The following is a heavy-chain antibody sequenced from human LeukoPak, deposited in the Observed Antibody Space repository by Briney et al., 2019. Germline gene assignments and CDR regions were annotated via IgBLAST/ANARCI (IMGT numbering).Heavy chain of an antibody. V-gene: IGHV4-30-2*01. Sequence: PSETLSLTCTVSGGSISSGGYYWSWIRQPPGKGLEWIGYIYHSGSTYYNPSLKSRVTISVDRSKNQFSLKLSSVTAADTAVYYCACAEPPREKGYGQQLGWFDPWGQGTLVTVSS. J-gene: IGHJ5*02. D-gene: IGHD6-13*01. CDR1: GGSISSGGYY. CDR3: ACAEPPREKGYGQQLGWFDP. CDR2: IYHSGST.